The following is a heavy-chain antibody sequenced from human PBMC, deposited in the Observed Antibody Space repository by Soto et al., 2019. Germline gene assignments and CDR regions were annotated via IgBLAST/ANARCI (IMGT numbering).Heavy chain of an antibody. Sequence: SVKVSCKASGGTFSSYAIRWVRQAPGQGLEWMGGIIPIFGTANYAQKFQGRVTITADESTSTAYMELSSLRSEDTAVYYCARVTRYFDVYGMDVWGQGTTVNVSS. D-gene: IGHD3-9*01. CDR3: ARVTRYFDVYGMDV. J-gene: IGHJ6*02. V-gene: IGHV1-69*13. CDR1: GGTFSSYA. CDR2: IIPIFGTA.